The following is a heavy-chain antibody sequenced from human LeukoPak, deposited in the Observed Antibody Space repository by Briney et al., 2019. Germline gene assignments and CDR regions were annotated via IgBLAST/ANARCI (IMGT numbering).Heavy chain of an antibody. CDR2: ISSSSSYI. D-gene: IGHD4-23*01. CDR1: GFTFRNYG. CDR3: ARDVMGYGGNSGYYYYYGMDV. Sequence: GGSLRLSCAASGFTFRNYGMNWVRQAPGKGLEWVSSISSSSSYIYYADSVKGRFTISRDNAKNSLYLQMNSLRSEDTAVYYCARDVMGYGGNSGYYYYYGMDVWGQGTTVTVSS. J-gene: IGHJ6*02. V-gene: IGHV3-21*01.